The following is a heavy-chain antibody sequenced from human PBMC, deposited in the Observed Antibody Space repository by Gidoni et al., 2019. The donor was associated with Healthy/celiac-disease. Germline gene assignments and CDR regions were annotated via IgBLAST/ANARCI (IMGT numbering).Heavy chain of an antibody. CDR2: CGYDGSNK. Sequence: QVQLVESGGGVVQPGRSLRLSCAASGFTFSRLRMHWARQPQGKGLGGVAVCGYDGSNKYYADSVKGRFTISRDNSKNTRYLQMNSLRAEDTAVYYCARDRGADYVWGSYRLRGFDYWGQGTLVTVSS. CDR1: GFTFSRLR. V-gene: IGHV3-33*01. J-gene: IGHJ4*02. CDR3: ARDRGADYVWGSYRLRGFDY. D-gene: IGHD3-16*02.